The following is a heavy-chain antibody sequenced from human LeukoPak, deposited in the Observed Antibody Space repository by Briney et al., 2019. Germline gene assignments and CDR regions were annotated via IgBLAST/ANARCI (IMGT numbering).Heavy chain of an antibody. D-gene: IGHD5-18*01. Sequence: GGSLRLSCAASGFTFSSYAMSWVRQAPGKGLEWVSAISGSGGNTYYADSMKGRSTIARANSKNTLYLQMNSLRAEDTAVYYCAKTKPTRGYSYGYDYWGQGTLVTVSS. V-gene: IGHV3-23*01. CDR1: GFTFSSYA. CDR2: ISGSGGNT. J-gene: IGHJ4*02. CDR3: AKTKPTRGYSYGYDY.